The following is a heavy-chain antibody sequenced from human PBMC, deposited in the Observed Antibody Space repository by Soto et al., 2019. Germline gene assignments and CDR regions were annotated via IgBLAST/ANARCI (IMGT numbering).Heavy chain of an antibody. Sequence: GGSLRLSCAASGFSFSTYEMNWVRQAPGKGLEWVSYISKNGIDIYYADSVKGRFTISRDNANNSLFLQMNSLRAEDTAVYYCAPRKSGSFNIGAFDIWGQGTMVTVSS. CDR2: ISKNGIDI. CDR1: GFSFSTYE. J-gene: IGHJ3*02. D-gene: IGHD3-10*01. CDR3: APRKSGSFNIGAFDI. V-gene: IGHV3-48*03.